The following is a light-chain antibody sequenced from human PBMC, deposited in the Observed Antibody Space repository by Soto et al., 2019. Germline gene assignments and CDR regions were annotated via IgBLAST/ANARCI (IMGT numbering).Light chain of an antibody. CDR2: GAS. CDR1: QTVGSNY. Sequence: EIELTHSPVTLSFSPWQRATLSFRSSQTVGSNYLAWYQQKPGQAPRVLIHGASSRATGIPDRFNGSGSGTDFTFTISRLEPEDFAVYYCQQYSSSPRKFGQGTKVDIK. CDR3: QQYSSSPRK. V-gene: IGKV3-20*01. J-gene: IGKJ1*01.